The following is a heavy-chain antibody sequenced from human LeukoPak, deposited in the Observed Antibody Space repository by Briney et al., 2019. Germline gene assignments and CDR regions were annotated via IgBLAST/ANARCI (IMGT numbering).Heavy chain of an antibody. V-gene: IGHV1-18*01. Sequence: ASVKVSCKASGYTFTSYGISWVRQAPGQGLEWMGWISAYNGNTNYAQKLQGRVTMTTDTSTSTAYMELRSLRSDDTAVYYCARAPGSSWYYNYYYYMDVWGKGTTVTVSS. CDR1: GYTFTSYG. CDR2: ISAYNGNT. J-gene: IGHJ6*03. D-gene: IGHD6-13*01. CDR3: ARAPGSSWYYNYYYYMDV.